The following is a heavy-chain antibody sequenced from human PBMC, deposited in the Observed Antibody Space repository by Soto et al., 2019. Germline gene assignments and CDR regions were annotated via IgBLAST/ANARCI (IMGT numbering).Heavy chain of an antibody. CDR1: CGSIKNTF. Sequence: SETLSLTCTVSCGSIKNTFGVTTRQSPGKGPEWMGYVYCTVSNHYNPSLKRRLTMSVDTSKSHFTLKLSSVNRADTATDSCARADRFGVSNSSLDLWGQGIMVTVSS. J-gene: IGHJ4*02. V-gene: IGHV4-59*01. CDR2: VYCTVSN. CDR3: ARADRFGVSNSSLDL. D-gene: IGHD2-8*01.